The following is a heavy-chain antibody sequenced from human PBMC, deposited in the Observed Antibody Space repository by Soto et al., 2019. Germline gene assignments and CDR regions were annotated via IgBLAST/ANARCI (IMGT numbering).Heavy chain of an antibody. D-gene: IGHD5-12*01. CDR3: ARAQTATIYFDY. V-gene: IGHV3-30*03. Sequence: GWSLRLSCASSVFTFISYGMHWVRQAPGKGLEWVAVISYDGSNKYYADSVKGRFTISRDNSKNTLYLQMNSLRAADTAVYYCARAQTATIYFDYWGQGTLVTVSS. CDR2: ISYDGSNK. CDR1: VFTFISYG. J-gene: IGHJ4*02.